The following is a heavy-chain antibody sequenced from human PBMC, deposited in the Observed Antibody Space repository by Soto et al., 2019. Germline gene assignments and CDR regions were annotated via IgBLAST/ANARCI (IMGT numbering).Heavy chain of an antibody. CDR2: ISSNGGST. V-gene: IGHV3-64*01. CDR3: ARDHYYGSGSYYDY. Sequence: GGSLRLSCAASGFTFSSYAMHWVRQAPGKGLKYVSAISSNGGSTYYANSVKGRFTISRDNSKNTLYLQMGSLRAEDMAVYYCARDHYYGSGSYYDYWGQGTLVTVSS. CDR1: GFTFSSYA. J-gene: IGHJ4*02. D-gene: IGHD3-10*01.